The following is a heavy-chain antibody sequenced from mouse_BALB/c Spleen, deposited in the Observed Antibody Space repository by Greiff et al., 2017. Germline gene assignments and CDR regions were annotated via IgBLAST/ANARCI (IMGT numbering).Heavy chain of an antibody. CDR3: ARSELGRGYSDY. J-gene: IGHJ2*01. Sequence: VQLQQSGAELAKPGASVKMSCKASGYTFTSYWMHWVKQRPGQGLEWIGYINPSTGYTEYNQKFKDKATLTADKSSSTAYMQLSSLTSEDSAVYYCARSELGRGYSDYWGQGTTLTVSS. CDR1: GYTFTSYW. D-gene: IGHD4-1*01. CDR2: INPSTGYT. V-gene: IGHV1-7*01.